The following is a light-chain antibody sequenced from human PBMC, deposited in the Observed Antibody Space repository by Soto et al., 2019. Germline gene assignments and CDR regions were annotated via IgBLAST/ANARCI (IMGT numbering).Light chain of an antibody. CDR1: QSLVYSDGNTY. J-gene: IGKJ4*01. Sequence: DAVMTQSPLSLPVTLGQPASISCRSSQSLVYSDGNTYLNWFQQRPGQSPRRLIYKVSNRDSGVPDRFSGRGSGTDFTLRISRVEAEDVGVYYCMQGNHLPLTFGGGTKVEIK. CDR2: KVS. V-gene: IGKV2-30*01. CDR3: MQGNHLPLT.